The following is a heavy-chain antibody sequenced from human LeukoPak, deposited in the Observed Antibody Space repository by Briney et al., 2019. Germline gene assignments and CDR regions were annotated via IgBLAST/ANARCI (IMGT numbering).Heavy chain of an antibody. D-gene: IGHD2-8*01. Sequence: PGGSLRLSCAASGFTFSSYGMHWVRQAPGKGLEWVAFIRYDGSNKYYADSVKGRFTISRDNSKSTLYLQMNSLRAEDTAVYYCKMVYARGMYYYMDVWGKGTTVTVSS. CDR3: KMVYARGMYYYMDV. CDR1: GFTFSSYG. J-gene: IGHJ6*03. CDR2: IRYDGSNK. V-gene: IGHV3-30*02.